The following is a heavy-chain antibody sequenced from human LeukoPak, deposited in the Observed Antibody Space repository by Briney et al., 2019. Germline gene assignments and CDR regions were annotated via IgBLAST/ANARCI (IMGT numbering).Heavy chain of an antibody. CDR3: ATEENYYGSGSGEYYFDY. V-gene: IGHV1-24*01. CDR2: FDPEDGET. D-gene: IGHD3-10*01. Sequence: ASVKVSCKVSGYTLTELSMHWVRQAPGKGLEWMGGFDPEDGETIYAQKFQGRVTMTEDTSTDTAYMELSSLRSEDTAVYYCATEENYYGSGSGEYYFDYWGQGTLVTVSS. CDR1: GYTLTELS. J-gene: IGHJ4*02.